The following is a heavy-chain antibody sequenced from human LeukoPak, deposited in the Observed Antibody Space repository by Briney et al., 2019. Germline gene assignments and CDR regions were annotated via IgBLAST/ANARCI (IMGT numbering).Heavy chain of an antibody. D-gene: IGHD3-22*01. Sequence: SVKVSCKASGGTFSSYAISWVRQAPRQGLEWMGAIIPIFGTAYYAQKFQGRVTITTDESTSTAYMELSSLRSEDTAVYYCARDRSEQYFHGSGYSDYWGQGTLVTVSS. J-gene: IGHJ4*02. CDR3: ARDRSEQYFHGSGYSDY. CDR1: GGTFSSYA. CDR2: IIPIFGTA. V-gene: IGHV1-69*05.